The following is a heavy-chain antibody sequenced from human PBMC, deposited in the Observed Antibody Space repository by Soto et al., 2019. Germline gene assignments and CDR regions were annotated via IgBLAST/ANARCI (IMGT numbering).Heavy chain of an antibody. J-gene: IGHJ3*02. CDR3: ARSSAGYCSDGSCLDAFDI. D-gene: IGHD2-15*01. CDR1: GFTFSNHA. Sequence: VGSLRLSCAASGFTFSNHAMSWVRQAPGKGLEWVSVISGSRGTTYYADSVKGRFAISRDNSKNTVFLQMNSVRAEDTAVYYCARSSAGYCSDGSCLDAFDIWGQGTMVTVSS. CDR2: ISGSRGTT. V-gene: IGHV3-23*01.